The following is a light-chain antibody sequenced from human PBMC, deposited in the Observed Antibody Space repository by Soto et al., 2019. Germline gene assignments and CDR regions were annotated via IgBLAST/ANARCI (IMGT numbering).Light chain of an antibody. J-gene: IGKJ1*01. CDR3: QQYNNWPRP. CDR2: GAS. V-gene: IGKV3-15*01. CDR1: QSVSSN. Sequence: ERVRTQTKATLSLSHGERATLSCRASQSVSSNLAWYQQKPGQAPRLLIYGASTRATGIPARFSGSGSGTEFTLTISSLQSEDFAVYYCQQYNNWPRPFGQGAKVAIK.